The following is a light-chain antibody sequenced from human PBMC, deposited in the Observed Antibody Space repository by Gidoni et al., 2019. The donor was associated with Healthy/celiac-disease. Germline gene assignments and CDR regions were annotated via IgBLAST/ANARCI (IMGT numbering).Light chain of an antibody. CDR2: AAS. J-gene: IGKJ1*01. CDR1: QGISNY. CDR3: QQYNSSLGA. Sequence: DIQMTQSPSSLSASVGDRVTITCRASQGISNYLAWYQQKPGKVPKLLIYAASTVPSGVPSRFSGSGSGTDFTLPISSLQPEDVATYYCQQYNSSLGAFGQGTKVDIK. V-gene: IGKV1-27*01.